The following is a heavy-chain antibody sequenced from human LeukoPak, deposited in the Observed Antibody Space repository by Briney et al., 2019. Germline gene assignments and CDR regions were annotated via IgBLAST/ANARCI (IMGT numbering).Heavy chain of an antibody. Sequence: ASVKVSCKASGYTFTSYGISWVRHAPGQGLELMGWISAYNGNTNYAQKLQGRVTMTTDTSTSTAYMELRSLRSDDTAVYYCARGAAAGINPTFDPWGQGTLVTVSS. D-gene: IGHD6-13*01. CDR2: ISAYNGNT. J-gene: IGHJ5*02. CDR3: ARGAAAGINPTFDP. V-gene: IGHV1-18*01. CDR1: GYTFTSYG.